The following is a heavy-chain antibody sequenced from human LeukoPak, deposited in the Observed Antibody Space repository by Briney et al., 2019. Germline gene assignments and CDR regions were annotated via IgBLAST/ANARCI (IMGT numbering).Heavy chain of an antibody. CDR2: IYYSGST. CDR3: SVGSSWYSPYTFDI. J-gene: IGHJ3*02. D-gene: IGHD6-13*01. Sequence: SETLSLTCTVSGGSISSYYWSWIRQPPGKGLEWIGYIYYSGSTNYNPSLKSRVNISVDTSKNQFSLKLSSVTAADTAVYYCSVGSSWYSPYTFDIWGQGTMVTVSS. CDR1: GGSISSYY. V-gene: IGHV4-59*08.